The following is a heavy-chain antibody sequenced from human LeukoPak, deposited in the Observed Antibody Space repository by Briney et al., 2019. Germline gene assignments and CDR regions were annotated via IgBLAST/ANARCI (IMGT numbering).Heavy chain of an antibody. CDR1: GFTFSGYA. V-gene: IGHV3-23*01. CDR2: ISGSGGST. D-gene: IGHD3-22*01. CDR3: ARGSSGYLAGYFDY. J-gene: IGHJ4*02. Sequence: GGSLRLSCAASGFTFSGYAMSWVRQAPGKGLEWVSAISGSGGSTYYADSVKGRFTISRDNSKNTLYLQMTSLRAEDTAVYYCARGSSGYLAGYFDYWGQGTLVTVSS.